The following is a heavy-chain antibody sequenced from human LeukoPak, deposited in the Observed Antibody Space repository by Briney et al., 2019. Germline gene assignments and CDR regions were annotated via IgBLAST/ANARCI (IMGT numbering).Heavy chain of an antibody. CDR3: ARVPARGSGAFDI. CDR2: IYYSGST. Sequence: PSETLSLTCTVSGGSISSGGYYWSWIRQHPGKGLEWIGYIYYSGSTYYNPSLKSRVTISVDTSKNQFSLKLSSVTAADTAVYYCARVPARGSGAFDIWGQGTMVTVSS. J-gene: IGHJ3*02. D-gene: IGHD1-26*01. V-gene: IGHV4-31*03. CDR1: GGSISSGGYY.